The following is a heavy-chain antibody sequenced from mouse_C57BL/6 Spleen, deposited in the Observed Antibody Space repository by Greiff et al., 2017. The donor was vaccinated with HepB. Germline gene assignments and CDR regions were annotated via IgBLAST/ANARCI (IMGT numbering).Heavy chain of an antibody. CDR3: ARGGIYYGNPFAY. CDR2: ISYDGSN. CDR1: DYSITSGYY. Sequence: VQLKESGPGLVKPSQSLSLTCSVTDYSITSGYYWNWIRQFPGNKLEWMGYISYDGSNNYNPSLKNRISITRDTSKNQFFLKLNSVTTEDTATYYCARGGIYYGNPFAYWGQGTLVTVSA. V-gene: IGHV3-6*01. D-gene: IGHD2-1*01. J-gene: IGHJ3*01.